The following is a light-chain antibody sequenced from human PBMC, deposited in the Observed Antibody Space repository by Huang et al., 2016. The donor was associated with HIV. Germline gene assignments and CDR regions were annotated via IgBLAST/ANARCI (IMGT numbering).Light chain of an antibody. CDR3: QQYNNWPYT. CDR2: GAS. CDR1: RSVSSK. J-gene: IGKJ2*01. V-gene: IGKV3-15*01. Sequence: EIVMTQSPVTLSVSPGERATLSCRASRSVSSKLAWYQQKPGQAPRLLIYGASSRATGIPARVSGSGSGTEFTLTISSLQSEDFAVYHCQQYNNWPYTFGQGTKLEIK.